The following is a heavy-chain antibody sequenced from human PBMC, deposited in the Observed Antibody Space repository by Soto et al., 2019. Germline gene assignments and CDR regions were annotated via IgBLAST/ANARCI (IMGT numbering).Heavy chain of an antibody. D-gene: IGHD2-2*01. Sequence: QVQLVQSGAEVKKPGSSVKVSCKASGGTFSRYSFTWVRQAPGHGLEWMGRIMPVFGIASYAQKFQGRGTITAAESTGTALMELSRLRSEDTAVYYCARENRDRETGLVPAAIDGMDVWGQGTTVTVSS. CDR2: IMPVFGIA. V-gene: IGHV1-69*08. J-gene: IGHJ6*02. CDR1: GGTFSRYS. CDR3: ARENRDRETGLVPAAIDGMDV.